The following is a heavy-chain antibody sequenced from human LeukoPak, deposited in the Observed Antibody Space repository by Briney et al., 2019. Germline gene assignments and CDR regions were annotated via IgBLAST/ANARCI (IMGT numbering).Heavy chain of an antibody. CDR3: ARDQVYSSSWYYYYYMDV. Sequence: PGGSLRLSCAASGFTFSSYSMSWVRQAPGKGLEWVANIKQDGSEKYYVDSVKGRFTISRDNAKNSLYLQMNSLRAEDTAVYYCARDQVYSSSWYYYYYMDVWGKGTTVTVSS. CDR2: IKQDGSEK. CDR1: GFTFSSYS. J-gene: IGHJ6*03. D-gene: IGHD6-13*01. V-gene: IGHV3-7*01.